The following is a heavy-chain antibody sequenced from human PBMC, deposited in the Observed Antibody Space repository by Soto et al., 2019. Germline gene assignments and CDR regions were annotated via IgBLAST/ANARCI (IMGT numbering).Heavy chain of an antibody. D-gene: IGHD6-13*01. Sequence: QVQLQESGPGLVKPSETLSLTCTVSGGSVSSGSYYWSWIRQPPGKGLEWIGYIYYSGSTNYNPSLKSRVTISVDTSKNQFSLKLSSVTAADTAVYYCARKIAAAGIGFWFDPWGQGTLVTVSS. J-gene: IGHJ5*02. V-gene: IGHV4-61*01. CDR2: IYYSGST. CDR3: ARKIAAAGIGFWFDP. CDR1: GGSVSSGSYY.